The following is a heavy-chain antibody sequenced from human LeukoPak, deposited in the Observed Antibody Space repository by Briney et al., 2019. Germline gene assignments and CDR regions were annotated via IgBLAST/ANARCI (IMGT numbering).Heavy chain of an antibody. CDR1: GGSISSYY. J-gene: IGHJ5*02. D-gene: IGHD3-3*01. Sequence: SETLSLTCTVSGGSISSYYWSWIRQPPGKGLEWIGYTYYSGSTNYNPSLKSRVTISVDTSKNRFSLKLSSVTAADTAVYYCARHKWYYDFWSGYYSPFDPWGQGTLVTVSS. V-gene: IGHV4-59*08. CDR3: ARHKWYYDFWSGYYSPFDP. CDR2: TYYSGST.